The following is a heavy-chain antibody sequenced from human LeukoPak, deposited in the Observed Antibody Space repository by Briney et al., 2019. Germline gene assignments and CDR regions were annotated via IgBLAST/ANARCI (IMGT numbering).Heavy chain of an antibody. CDR3: AREFWKDYYYDSSGYYYFDY. CDR2: IYYSGNT. V-gene: IGHV4-39*02. Sequence: SSETLSLTCIVSGSSIHSSPFYWGWVRQPPGKGLEWIGSIYYSGNTFYNPSLKSRVTISVDTSKNQFSLKLTSVTAADTAVYYCAREFWKDYYYDSSGYYYFDYWGQGTLVTVSS. D-gene: IGHD3-22*01. CDR1: GSSIHSSPFY. J-gene: IGHJ4*02.